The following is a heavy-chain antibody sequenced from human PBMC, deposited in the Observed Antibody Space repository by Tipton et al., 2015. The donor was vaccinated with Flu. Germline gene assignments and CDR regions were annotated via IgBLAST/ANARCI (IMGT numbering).Heavy chain of an antibody. CDR3: ARDLWNDRRAYYYYGVDL. CDR2: IHSSGGT. V-gene: IGHV4-4*07. Sequence: TLSLTCTVSNGTISSYYWSWIRQPAGKGLEWIGRIHSSGGTNYNPSLKSRVTMSVAASKNQFSLDLTSLTAANTAVYYCARDLWNDRRAYYYYGVDLWCQVTMITFPS. D-gene: IGHD1-1*01. J-gene: IGHJ6*02. CDR1: NGTISSYY.